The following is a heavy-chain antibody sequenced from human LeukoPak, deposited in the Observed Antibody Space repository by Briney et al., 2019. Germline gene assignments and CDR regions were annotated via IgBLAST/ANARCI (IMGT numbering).Heavy chain of an antibody. CDR2: MNPNSGNT. D-gene: IGHD4-17*01. CDR3: ATLYGDRGGDY. V-gene: IGHV1-8*03. J-gene: IGHJ4*02. CDR1: GYTFTSYD. Sequence: ASVKVSCKASGYTFTSYDINWVRQATGQGLEWMGWMNPNSGNTGYAQKFQGRVTITRNTSISTAYMELSSLRSDDTAVYYCATLYGDRGGDYWGQGTPVIVSS.